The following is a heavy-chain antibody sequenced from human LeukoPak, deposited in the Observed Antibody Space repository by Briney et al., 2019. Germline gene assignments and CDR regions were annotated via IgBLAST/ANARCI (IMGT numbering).Heavy chain of an antibody. Sequence: GGSLRLSCTASGFTFSSYWMHWVRQAPGKGLVWVSRINSDGGSTSYADSVKGRFTISRDNSKNTLYLQMNSLRAEDTAVYYCWVVVVAATSGWISLDYWGQGTLVTVSS. D-gene: IGHD2-15*01. J-gene: IGHJ4*02. V-gene: IGHV3-74*01. CDR3: WVVVVAATSGWISLDY. CDR1: GFTFSSYW. CDR2: INSDGGST.